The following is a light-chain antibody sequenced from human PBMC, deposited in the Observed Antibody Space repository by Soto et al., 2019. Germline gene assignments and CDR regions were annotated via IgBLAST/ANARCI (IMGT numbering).Light chain of an antibody. CDR3: QQSYSTPWT. J-gene: IGKJ1*01. Sequence: DIQLTQSPSFLSASVGDRVTITCRASQTIRSWLAWYQQKPGKAPKLLIFDASTLERGVPSRFSGSESGTDFTLTISSLQPEDFATYYCQQSYSTPWTFGQGTKVDIK. CDR1: QTIRSW. CDR2: DAS. V-gene: IGKV1-39*01.